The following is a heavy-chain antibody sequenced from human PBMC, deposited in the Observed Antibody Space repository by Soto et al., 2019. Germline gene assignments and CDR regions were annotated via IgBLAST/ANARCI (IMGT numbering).Heavy chain of an antibody. D-gene: IGHD4-17*01. V-gene: IGHV3-7*04. Sequence: EVQLVESGGGLVQPGGSLRLSCAASGFTFSSYWMSWVRQAPGKALEWVANIKQDGSEKYYVDSVKGRFTISRDNAKNSLYRQMNSLRAEDTAVYYCAREGLGGENDYWGQGTLVTVSS. J-gene: IGHJ4*02. CDR3: AREGLGGENDY. CDR2: IKQDGSEK. CDR1: GFTFSSYW.